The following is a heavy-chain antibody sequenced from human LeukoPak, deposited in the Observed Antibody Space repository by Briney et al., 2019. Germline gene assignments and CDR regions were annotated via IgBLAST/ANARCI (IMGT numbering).Heavy chain of an antibody. D-gene: IGHD3-10*01. CDR1: GGSFSGYY. CDR2: INHSGST. Sequence: SETLSLTCAVYGGSFSGYYWSWIRQPPGKGLEWIGEINHSGSTNYNPSLKSRVTISVDTSKNQFSLKLSSVAAADTAVYYCASRPITMVRGVIISDRNLDYWGQGTLVTVSS. CDR3: ASRPITMVRGVIISDRNLDY. J-gene: IGHJ4*02. V-gene: IGHV4-34*01.